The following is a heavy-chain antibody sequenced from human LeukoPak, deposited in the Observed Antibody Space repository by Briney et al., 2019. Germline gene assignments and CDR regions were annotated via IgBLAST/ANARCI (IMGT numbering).Heavy chain of an antibody. CDR1: GYTFTSYD. V-gene: IGHV1-8*01. CDR2: MNPNSGNT. D-gene: IGHD2-8*01. CDR3: GRGRGNGRPENYFDY. J-gene: IGHJ4*02. Sequence: ASVKVSCKASGYTFTSYDINWVRQATGQGLEWMGWMNPNSGNTGYVQKFQGSVSMTRNTSISTAYMELSSLRSEDTAVYYCGRGRGNGRPENYFDYWGQGTLVTVSS.